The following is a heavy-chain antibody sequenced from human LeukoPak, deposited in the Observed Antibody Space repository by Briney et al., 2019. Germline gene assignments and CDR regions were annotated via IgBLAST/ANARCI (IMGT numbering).Heavy chain of an antibody. V-gene: IGHV4-39*07. CDR3: ARGRSGYDRHLYAFDI. CDR1: GGSISSSSYY. J-gene: IGHJ3*02. D-gene: IGHD5-12*01. Sequence: SSETLSLTCTVSGGSISSSSYYWGWIRQPPGKGLEWIGSIYYSGSTYYNPSLKSRVTISVDTSKNQFSLKLSSVTAADTAVYYCARGRSGYDRHLYAFDIWGQGTMVTVSS. CDR2: IYYSGST.